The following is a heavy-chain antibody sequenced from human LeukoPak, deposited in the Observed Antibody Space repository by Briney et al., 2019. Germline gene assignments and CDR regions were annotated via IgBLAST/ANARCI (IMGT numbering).Heavy chain of an antibody. Sequence: SETLSLTCTVSGVSISSGTYYWGWLRQPPGKGPEWIGSIYYSGRTYLNPSLKSRVTTSVDTSKNQLSLKLSSVTAADTAVYYCARNMGKDIYGYYFYYYMDVWGKGTTVTVSS. V-gene: IGHV4-39*07. CDR2: IYYSGRT. J-gene: IGHJ6*03. CDR1: GVSISSGTYY. D-gene: IGHD5-18*01. CDR3: ARNMGKDIYGYYFYYYMDV.